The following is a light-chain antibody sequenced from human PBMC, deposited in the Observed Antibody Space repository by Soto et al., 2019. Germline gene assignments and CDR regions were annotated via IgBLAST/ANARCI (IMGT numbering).Light chain of an antibody. CDR2: EVS. J-gene: IGLJ1*01. Sequence: QSALTQPPSASGSPGQSVTISCIGTSSDVGGYNYVSWYQQHPGKAPKLMIYEVSRRPSGVPDRFSGSKSGNTASLTVSGLQAEDEADCYCSSYAGSNNYVFGTGTKLTVL. CDR3: SSYAGSNNYV. V-gene: IGLV2-8*01. CDR1: SSDVGGYNY.